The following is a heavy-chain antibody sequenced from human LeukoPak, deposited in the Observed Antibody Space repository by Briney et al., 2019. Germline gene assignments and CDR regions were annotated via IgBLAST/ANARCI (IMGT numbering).Heavy chain of an antibody. V-gene: IGHV3-23*01. CDR2: ISGSGGST. CDR1: GFTFSSYA. J-gene: IGHJ4*02. D-gene: IGHD6-19*01. Sequence: GGSLRLSCAASGFTFSSYAMSWVRQAPGKGLEWVSGISGSGGSTYYGDSVKGRFTISRDNSKNTLFLQIKSQRAEDTAVYYCAKAYSGWPLYFDYWGQGTLVTVSS. CDR3: AKAYSGWPLYFDY.